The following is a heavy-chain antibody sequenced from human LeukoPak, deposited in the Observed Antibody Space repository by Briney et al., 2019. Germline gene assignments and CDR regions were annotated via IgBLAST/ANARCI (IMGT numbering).Heavy chain of an antibody. CDR3: ARVGYYGSGSSYYMDV. CDR2: ISAYNGNT. V-gene: IGHV1-18*01. J-gene: IGHJ6*03. Sequence: GASVKVSCKASGYTFTSYGISWVRQAPGQGLEWMGWISAYNGNTNYAQKLQGRVTMTTDTSTSTAYMELRSLRSDDTAVNYCARVGYYGSGSSYYMDVWGKGTTVTVSS. CDR1: GYTFTSYG. D-gene: IGHD3-10*01.